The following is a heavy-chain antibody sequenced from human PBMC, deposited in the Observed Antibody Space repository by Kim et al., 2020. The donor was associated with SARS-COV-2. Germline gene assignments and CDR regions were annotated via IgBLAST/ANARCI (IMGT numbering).Heavy chain of an antibody. V-gene: IGHV3-7*01. D-gene: IGHD2-21*02. Sequence: KYGDSVKGRFTISRDNARSSLYLQMNSLTAEDTAVYYCVTDGDFGKFDYWGQGTLVTVSS. CDR3: VTDGDFGKFDY. J-gene: IGHJ4*02.